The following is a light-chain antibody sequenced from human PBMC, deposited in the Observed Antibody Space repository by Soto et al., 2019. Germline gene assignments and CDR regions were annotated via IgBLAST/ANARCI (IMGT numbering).Light chain of an antibody. Sequence: DIQMTQSPSSLSVSVGDRFTITCRASQSISSYLNWYQQKPGKAPKLLIYAASSLQSGVPSRFSGSGSGTDFTLTISSLQPEDFAPYYCQQSYSTLFTFGPGTKVDIK. CDR2: AAS. CDR1: QSISSY. CDR3: QQSYSTLFT. V-gene: IGKV1-39*01. J-gene: IGKJ3*01.